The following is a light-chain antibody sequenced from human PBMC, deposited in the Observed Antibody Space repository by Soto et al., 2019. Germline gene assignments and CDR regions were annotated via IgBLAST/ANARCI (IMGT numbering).Light chain of an antibody. Sequence: QSALTQPPSASGSPGQSVTISCTGTSSDVGGYNYVSWYQQHPGKAPKIIIYDVNKRPSGVPDRFSGSKSGNTASLTVSGLQAEDEADYFCSSYAGSNNLVFGGGTQLTVL. CDR3: SSYAGSNNLV. CDR1: SSDVGGYNY. V-gene: IGLV2-8*01. CDR2: DVN. J-gene: IGLJ3*02.